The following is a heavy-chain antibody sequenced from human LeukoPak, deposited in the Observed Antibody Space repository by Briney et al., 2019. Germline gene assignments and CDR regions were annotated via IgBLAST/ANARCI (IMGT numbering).Heavy chain of an antibody. Sequence: SETLSLNCTVSGVSISSYYWIWLRQPPGKGLEWIGYIYHSGSTNYNPSLKSRVTISVDTSKNQFSLKLSSVTAADTAVYYCARDLGSSVLVVLMDCWSHGTLVTVSS. CDR3: ARDLGSSVLVVLMDC. J-gene: IGHJ4*01. CDR2: IYHSGST. V-gene: IGHV4-59*01. D-gene: IGHD2-15*01. CDR1: GVSISSYY.